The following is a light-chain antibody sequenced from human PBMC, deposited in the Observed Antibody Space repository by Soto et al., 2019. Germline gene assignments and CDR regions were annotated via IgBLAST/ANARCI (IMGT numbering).Light chain of an antibody. J-gene: IGKJ5*01. V-gene: IGKV1-27*01. CDR3: QKYNSAPPT. CDR1: QGISAS. CDR2: AAS. Sequence: DIQVTQTPSSLSASVGDRVTITCRASQGISASLAWYQQKPGKVPKLLIYAASTLQSGVPSRFSGSGSGTDFTLSISSLQPEDVATYYCQKYNSAPPTFGQGTRLDIK.